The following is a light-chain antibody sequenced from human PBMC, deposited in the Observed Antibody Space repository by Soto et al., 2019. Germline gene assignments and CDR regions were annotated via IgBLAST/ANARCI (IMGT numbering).Light chain of an antibody. CDR2: DAS. CDR1: ENIGYW. J-gene: IGKJ1*01. CDR3: QHYNSYSEA. Sequence: MTQSPFTLSASEGDRVTIYCRASENIGYWLAWFQQKPGKAPKLLIYDASSLESGVPTRFNGSGSGTQFTLSISSLQPDDFATYYCQHYNSYSEAFGQGTKVDI. V-gene: IGKV1-5*01.